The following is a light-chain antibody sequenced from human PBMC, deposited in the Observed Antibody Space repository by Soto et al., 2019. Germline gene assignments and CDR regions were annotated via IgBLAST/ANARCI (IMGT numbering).Light chain of an antibody. CDR3: LQFHCSWS. Sequence: EIQMTQSPSTLSASVGDRVTINCRASQSIGRRLAWYQQKPGQAPKLLIYEASNLHSGVPSRFSGSVSGTDFTLTISSLQPDDFATYVCLQFHCSWSFGQGTKV. J-gene: IGKJ1*01. V-gene: IGKV1-5*03. CDR2: EAS. CDR1: QSIGRR.